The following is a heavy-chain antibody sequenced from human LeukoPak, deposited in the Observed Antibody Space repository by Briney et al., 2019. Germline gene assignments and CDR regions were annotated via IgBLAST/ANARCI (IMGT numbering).Heavy chain of an antibody. CDR1: GGTFSSYG. V-gene: IGHV1-69*01. CDR2: IIPIFGTA. J-gene: IGHJ4*02. CDR3: ARSYYDSSGYYPLFDY. D-gene: IGHD3-22*01. Sequence: SVKVSCKASGGTFSSYGISWVRQAPGQGLEWMGGIIPIFGTANCAQKFQGRVTITADESTSTAYMELSSLRSEDTAVYYCARSYYDSSGYYPLFDYWGQGTLVTVSS.